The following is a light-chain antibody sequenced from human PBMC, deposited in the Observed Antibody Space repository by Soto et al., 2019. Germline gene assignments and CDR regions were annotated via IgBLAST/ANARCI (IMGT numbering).Light chain of an antibody. Sequence: QSALTQPASVSGSLGQSITISCTGTSSDVGGYNSVSWYQHHPGKVPKLMIYEVINRPSGVSNRFSGSKSGNTASLTISGLQPEDEADYYCSSYTSSITVVFGGGTQLTVL. J-gene: IGLJ2*01. CDR1: SSDVGGYNS. CDR3: SSYTSSITVV. V-gene: IGLV2-14*01. CDR2: EVI.